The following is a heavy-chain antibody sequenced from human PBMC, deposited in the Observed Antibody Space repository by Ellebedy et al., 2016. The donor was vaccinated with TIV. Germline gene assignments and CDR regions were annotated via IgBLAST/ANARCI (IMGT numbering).Heavy chain of an antibody. V-gene: IGHV3-33*08. CDR2: IWYDGSNK. CDR1: GFTFSKYA. J-gene: IGHJ4*02. Sequence: GESLKISCVASGFTFSKYAMTWVRQAPGKGLEWVAVIWYDGSNKYYADSVTGRFTISRDNSKNTLYLQMNSLRAEDTAVYYCARGHLLYYDSSGFDYWGQGTLVTVSS. D-gene: IGHD3-22*01. CDR3: ARGHLLYYDSSGFDY.